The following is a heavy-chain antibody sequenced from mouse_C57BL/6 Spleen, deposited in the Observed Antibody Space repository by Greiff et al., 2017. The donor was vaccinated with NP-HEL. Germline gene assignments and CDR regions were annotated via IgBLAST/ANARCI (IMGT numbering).Heavy chain of an antibody. Sequence: VQLKQPGAELVKPGASVKMSCKASGYTFTSYCITWVKQRPGQGLEWIGDIYPGSGSTNYNEKFKSKATLTVDTSSSTAYMQLSSLTSEDSAVYYCASETTGAMDYWGQGTSVTVSS. J-gene: IGHJ4*01. D-gene: IGHD1-1*01. V-gene: IGHV1-55*01. CDR2: IYPGSGST. CDR1: GYTFTSYC. CDR3: ASETTGAMDY.